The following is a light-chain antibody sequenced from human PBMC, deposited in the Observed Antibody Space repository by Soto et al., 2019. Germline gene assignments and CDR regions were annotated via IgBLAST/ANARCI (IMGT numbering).Light chain of an antibody. CDR2: YDN. J-gene: IGLJ2*01. Sequence: SSELTQPPSVAVAPGETASITCGGNNIGSKSVHWYQQKPGQAPVLVIYYDNDRPSGIPERFSGSNAGNTATLTISRVEAGEEADYYCQVWDTGSDHLVFGGGTKLTVL. CDR1: NIGSKS. V-gene: IGLV3-21*04. CDR3: QVWDTGSDHLV.